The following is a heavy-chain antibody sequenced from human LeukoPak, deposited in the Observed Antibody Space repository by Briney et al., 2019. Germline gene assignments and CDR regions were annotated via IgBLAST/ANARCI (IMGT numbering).Heavy chain of an antibody. CDR2: ISYDGGKN. Sequence: PGGSLRLSCEASGFTFSLYGIHWVRQAPGKWLEWVAAISYDGGKNYYADSVKGRFTTSRDNAKNSLYLQMNSLRAKDTAVYYCARALWFGETFPAYWGQGTLVTVSS. J-gene: IGHJ4*02. V-gene: IGHV3-30*03. D-gene: IGHD3-10*01. CDR3: ARALWFGETFPAY. CDR1: GFTFSLYG.